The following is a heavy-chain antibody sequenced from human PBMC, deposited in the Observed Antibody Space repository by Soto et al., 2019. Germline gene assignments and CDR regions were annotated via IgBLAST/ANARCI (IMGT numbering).Heavy chain of an antibody. Sequence: GGSLRLSCAASGFTFGSYGMHWVRQAPGKGLEWVAVISYDGSNKYYADSVKGRFTISRDNSKNTLYLQMNSLRAEDTAVYYCAQQRGRYSSSEGYWFDPWGQGTLVTVSS. V-gene: IGHV3-30*18. CDR3: AQQRGRYSSSEGYWFDP. CDR1: GFTFGSYG. D-gene: IGHD6-6*01. J-gene: IGHJ5*02. CDR2: ISYDGSNK.